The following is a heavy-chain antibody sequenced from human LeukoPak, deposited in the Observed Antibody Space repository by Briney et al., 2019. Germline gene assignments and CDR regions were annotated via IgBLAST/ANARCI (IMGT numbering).Heavy chain of an antibody. V-gene: IGHV3-7*01. D-gene: IGHD1-26*01. CDR1: GFTFSSSS. CDR3: ARDLSGGPDY. J-gene: IGHJ4*02. Sequence: GGSLRLSCAASGFTFSSSSMSWVRLAPGKGLEWVANIKHDGSEKYYVDSVRGRFTISRDNAKDSLYLQMNSLRAEDTAVYFCARDLSGGPDYWGQGTLVTVSS. CDR2: IKHDGSEK.